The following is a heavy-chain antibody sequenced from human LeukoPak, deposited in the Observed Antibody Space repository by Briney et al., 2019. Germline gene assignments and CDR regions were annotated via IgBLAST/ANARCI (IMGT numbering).Heavy chain of an antibody. Sequence: PGGSLRLSCAASGFTFDDYAMHWVRQAPGKGLEWVSGISWNSGSIGYADSVKGRFTISRDNAKNSLYLQMNSLRAEDTALYYCAKGGTYYYGSGWFDPWGQGTLVTVSS. CDR2: ISWNSGSI. V-gene: IGHV3-9*01. CDR1: GFTFDDYA. CDR3: AKGGTYYYGSGWFDP. J-gene: IGHJ5*02. D-gene: IGHD3-10*01.